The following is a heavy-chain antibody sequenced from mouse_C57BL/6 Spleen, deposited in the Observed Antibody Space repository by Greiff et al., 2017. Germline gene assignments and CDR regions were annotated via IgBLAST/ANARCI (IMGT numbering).Heavy chain of an antibody. CDR1: GFTFSDYG. D-gene: IGHD3-3*01. Sequence: EVHLVESGGGLVKPGGSLKLSCAASGFTFSDYGMHWVRQAPEKGLEWVAYISSGSSTIYYADTVKGRFTISRDNAKYTLFLQMTSLRAEDTAMYYCARRDLAWFAYWGQGTLVTVSA. J-gene: IGHJ3*01. CDR3: ARRDLAWFAY. V-gene: IGHV5-17*01. CDR2: ISSGSSTI.